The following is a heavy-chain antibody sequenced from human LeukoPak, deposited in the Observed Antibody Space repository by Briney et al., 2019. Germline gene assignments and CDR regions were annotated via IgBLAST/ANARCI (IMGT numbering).Heavy chain of an antibody. D-gene: IGHD3-22*01. J-gene: IGHJ4*02. V-gene: IGHV1-2*02. CDR1: GYTFTGYY. Sequence: ASVKVSCKASGYTFTGYYMHWVRQAPGQGLEWMGWINPNSGGTNYAQKFQGRVTMTRDTSTSTAYMELSRLRSDDTAVYYCARDREYYYDSSGYSNYWGQGTLVTVSS. CDR2: INPNSGGT. CDR3: ARDREYYYDSSGYSNY.